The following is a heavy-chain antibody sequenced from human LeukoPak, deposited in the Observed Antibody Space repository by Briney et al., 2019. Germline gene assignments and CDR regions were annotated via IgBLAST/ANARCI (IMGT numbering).Heavy chain of an antibody. CDR1: GFTFSSYG. CDR2: IRYDGSNK. V-gene: IGHV3-30*02. Sequence: PGGSLRLSCAASGFTFSSYGMHWVRQAPGKGLEWVAFIRYDGSNKYYADSVKGRFTISRDNSKNTLYLQVNSLRAEDTAVYYCAKDLHLRSNFLAFDIWGQGTMVTVSS. J-gene: IGHJ3*02. D-gene: IGHD3-3*01. CDR3: AKDLHLRSNFLAFDI.